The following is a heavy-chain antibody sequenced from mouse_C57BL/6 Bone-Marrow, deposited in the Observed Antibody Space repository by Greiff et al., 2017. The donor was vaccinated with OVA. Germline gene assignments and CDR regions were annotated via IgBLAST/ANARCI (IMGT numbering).Heavy chain of an antibody. D-gene: IGHD2-4*01. V-gene: IGHV5-12*01. CDR1: GFTFSDYY. CDR3: ARRIYYDYGYAMDY. CDR2: ISNGGGST. J-gene: IGHJ4*01. Sequence: EVQGVESGGGLVQPGGSLKLSCAASGFTFSDYYMYWVRQTPEKRLEWVAYISNGGGSTYYPDTVKGRFTISRDNAKNTLYLQMSRLKSEDTAMYYCARRIYYDYGYAMDYWGQGTSVTVSS.